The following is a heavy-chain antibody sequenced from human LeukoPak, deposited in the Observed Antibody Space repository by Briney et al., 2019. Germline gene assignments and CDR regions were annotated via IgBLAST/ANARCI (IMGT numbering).Heavy chain of an antibody. D-gene: IGHD6-13*01. J-gene: IGHJ4*02. CDR2: IRSKANSYAT. CDR1: GFTFSGSA. Sequence: GGSLRLSCAASGFTFSGSAMHWVRQASGKGLGWVGRIRSKANSYATAYAASVEGRFTISRDDSKNTAYLQMNSLKTEDTAVYYCTSSAAGQRGGYWGQGTLVTVSS. CDR3: TSSAAGQRGGY. V-gene: IGHV3-73*01.